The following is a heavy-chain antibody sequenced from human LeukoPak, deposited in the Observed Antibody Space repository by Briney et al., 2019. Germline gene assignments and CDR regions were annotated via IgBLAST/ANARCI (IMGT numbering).Heavy chain of an antibody. CDR3: TRLRLAATGYCFDC. CDR2: ISRDGSST. Sequence: GGSLRLSCAASGFPFSSYWMHWVRQAPGKGLEWVSRISRDGSSTTYADSVKGRFTISRDNDKNTLYLQMNSLRAEDTAVYYCTRLRLAATGYCFDCWGQGTLVTVSS. V-gene: IGHV3-74*01. D-gene: IGHD6-13*01. J-gene: IGHJ4*02. CDR1: GFPFSSYW.